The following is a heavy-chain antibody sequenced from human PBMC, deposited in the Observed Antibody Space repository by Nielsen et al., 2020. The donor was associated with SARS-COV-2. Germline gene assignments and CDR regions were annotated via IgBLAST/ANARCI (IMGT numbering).Heavy chain of an antibody. D-gene: IGHD3-3*01. J-gene: IGHJ4*02. CDR3: ARRFTDTIFGANNYYFDY. V-gene: IGHV4-59*06. CDR2: IYYSGST. CDR1: GGPISSYF. Sequence: SETLSLTCTVSGGPISSYFWSWIRQPPGEGLEWIGYIYYSGSTYYNPSLKSRVTISVDTSKNQFSLKLSSVTAADTAVYYCARRFTDTIFGANNYYFDYWGQGTLVTVSS.